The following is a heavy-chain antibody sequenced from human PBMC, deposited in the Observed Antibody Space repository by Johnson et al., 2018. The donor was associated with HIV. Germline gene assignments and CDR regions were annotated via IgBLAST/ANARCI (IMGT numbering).Heavy chain of an antibody. J-gene: IGHJ3*02. CDR1: GFTFSSYG. CDR3: AKDSAAAGRGEAFDI. D-gene: IGHD6-13*01. CDR2: IRYDGSNK. Sequence: QVQLVESGGGVVQPGGSLRLSCAASGFTFSSYGMHWVRQAPGKGLEWVAFIRYDGSNKYYAESVKGRFTISRDNSKNTLYLQMNSLRAEDTAMYQCAKDSAAAGRGEAFDIWGQGTMVTVSS. V-gene: IGHV3-30*02.